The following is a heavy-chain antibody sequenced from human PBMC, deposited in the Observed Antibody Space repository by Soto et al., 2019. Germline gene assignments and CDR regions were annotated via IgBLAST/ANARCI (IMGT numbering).Heavy chain of an antibody. D-gene: IGHD6-19*01. Sequence: SETLSLTCAVYGGSFSGYYWSWIRQPPGKGLEWIGEINHSGSTNYNPSLKSRVTISVDTSKNQFSLKLSSVTAADTAVYYCARVKDSSGWSGNDYWGQGTLVTVSS. CDR3: ARVKDSSGWSGNDY. CDR1: GGSFSGYY. CDR2: INHSGST. V-gene: IGHV4-34*01. J-gene: IGHJ4*02.